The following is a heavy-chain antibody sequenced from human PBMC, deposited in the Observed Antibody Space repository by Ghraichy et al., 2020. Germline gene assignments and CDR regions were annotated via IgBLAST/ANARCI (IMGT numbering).Heavy chain of an antibody. CDR1: GFTFSSYD. J-gene: IGHJ3*02. CDR3: ARGRDLVTTDAFDI. Sequence: ETLSLTCAASGFTFSSYDMHWVRQATGKGLEWVSAIGTAGDTYYPGSVKGRFTISRENAKNSLYLQMNSLRAGDTAVYYCARGRDLVTTDAFDIWGQGTMVTVSS. V-gene: IGHV3-13*01. D-gene: IGHD4-17*01. CDR2: IGTAGDT.